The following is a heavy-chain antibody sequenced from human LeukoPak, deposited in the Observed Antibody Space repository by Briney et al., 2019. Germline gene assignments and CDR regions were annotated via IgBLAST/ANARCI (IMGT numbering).Heavy chain of an antibody. CDR1: GGTFSSYA. CDR3: ARDLYSSGYNWFDP. D-gene: IGHD3-22*01. V-gene: IGHV1-69*05. CDR2: IIPIFGTA. Sequence: SVKVSCKASGGTFSSYAISWVRQALGQGLEWMGRIIPIFGTANYAQKFQGRVTITTDESTSTAYVELSSLRSEDTAVYYCARDLYSSGYNWFDPWGQGTLVTVSS. J-gene: IGHJ5*02.